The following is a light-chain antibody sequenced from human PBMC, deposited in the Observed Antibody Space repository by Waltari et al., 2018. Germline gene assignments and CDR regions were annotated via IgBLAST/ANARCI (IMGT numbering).Light chain of an antibody. Sequence: QSVLTQPPSVSAAPGQKVTISCSGSSSNIGNKYVSWYQQLPGTAPKLLIYENNWRRSGIPDRFSGSESETSATLGITGLQTGDEADYYCGAWDSSLNAWVFGGGTKVTVL. J-gene: IGLJ3*02. CDR3: GAWDSSLNAWV. CDR1: SSNIGNKY. CDR2: ENN. V-gene: IGLV1-51*02.